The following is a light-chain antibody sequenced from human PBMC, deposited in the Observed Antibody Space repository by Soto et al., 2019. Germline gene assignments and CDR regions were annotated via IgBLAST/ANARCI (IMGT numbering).Light chain of an antibody. CDR2: DVS. Sequence: QSVLTQPRSVSGSPGQSVTISCTGTSSDVGGYKYVSWYQQHPGKAPKLMFYDVSGRPSGVPDRFSGSQSGNTASLIISGLQAEDEADYYCCSYAGSYTWVFGGGTKVTVL. J-gene: IGLJ3*02. CDR1: SSDVGGYKY. V-gene: IGLV2-11*01. CDR3: CSYAGSYTWV.